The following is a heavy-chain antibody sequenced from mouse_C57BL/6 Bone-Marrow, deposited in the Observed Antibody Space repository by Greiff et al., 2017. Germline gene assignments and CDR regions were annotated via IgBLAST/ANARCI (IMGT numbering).Heavy chain of an antibody. CDR2: IDPANGNT. V-gene: IGHV14-3*01. CDR1: GFNIKNTY. Sequence: EVQLQQSVAELVRPGASVKLSCTASGFNIKNTYMHWVKQRPEQGLEWIGRIDPANGNTKYAPKFQGKATITADTSSNTAYLQLSSLKSEATAIYYCANYYGSRTSDYYAMDYWGQGTSVTVAS. CDR3: ANYYGSRTSDYYAMDY. D-gene: IGHD1-1*01. J-gene: IGHJ4*01.